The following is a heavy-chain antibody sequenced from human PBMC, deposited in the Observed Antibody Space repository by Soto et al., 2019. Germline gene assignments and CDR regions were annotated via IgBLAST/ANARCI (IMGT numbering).Heavy chain of an antibody. J-gene: IGHJ6*02. CDR2: IGTAGDT. D-gene: IGHD1-26*01. CDR1: GFXXSSYD. V-gene: IGHV3-13*04. Sequence: EVQLVESGGGLVQPGGSLRLSCAASGFXXSSYDMHWVRQATGKGLEWVSAIGTAGDTYYPGSVKGRFTISRENAKNSLYLQMNSLRAGDTAVYYCAREHSGYGMDVWGQGTTVTVSS. CDR3: AREHSGYGMDV.